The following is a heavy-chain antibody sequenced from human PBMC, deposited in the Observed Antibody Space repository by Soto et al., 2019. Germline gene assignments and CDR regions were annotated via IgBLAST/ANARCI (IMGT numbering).Heavy chain of an antibody. CDR2: IWYDGSNK. CDR1: GFTFSSYG. CDR3: ARANCSSTSCPPFDY. J-gene: IGHJ4*02. D-gene: IGHD2-2*01. Sequence: GGSLRLSCAASGFTFSSYGMHWVRQAPGKGLEWVAVIWYDGSNKYYADSVKGRFTISRDNSKNTLYLQMNSLRAEDTAVYYCARANCSSTSCPPFDYWGQGTLVTVSS. V-gene: IGHV3-33*01.